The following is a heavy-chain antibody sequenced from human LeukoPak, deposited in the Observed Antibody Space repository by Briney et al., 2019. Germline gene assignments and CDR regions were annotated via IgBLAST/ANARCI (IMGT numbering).Heavy chain of an antibody. J-gene: IGHJ2*01. CDR3: TTAHHYYDSSGYYWYFDL. CDR1: GFTFSNAW. D-gene: IGHD3-22*01. V-gene: IGHV3-15*01. CDR2: IKSKTDGGTT. Sequence: GGSLRLSCAASGFTFSNAWMSWVRQAPGKGLEWVGRIKSKTDGGTTDYAAPVKGRFTISRDDSKNTLYLQMNSLKTEDTAVYYCTTAHHYYDSSGYYWYFDLWGRGTLVTVSS.